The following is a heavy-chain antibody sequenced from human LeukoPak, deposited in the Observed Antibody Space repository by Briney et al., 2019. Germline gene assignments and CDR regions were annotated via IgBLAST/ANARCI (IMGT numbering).Heavy chain of an antibody. CDR3: ALLEMATINVDY. J-gene: IGHJ4*02. Sequence: ASVKVSCKASGYTFTGYYMHWVRQAPGQGLEWMGWINPNSGGTNYAQKFQGRVTMTRDTSISTAYMELSRLRSDDTAVYYCALLEMATINVDYWGQGTLVTVSS. CDR2: INPNSGGT. D-gene: IGHD5-24*01. CDR1: GYTFTGYY. V-gene: IGHV1-2*02.